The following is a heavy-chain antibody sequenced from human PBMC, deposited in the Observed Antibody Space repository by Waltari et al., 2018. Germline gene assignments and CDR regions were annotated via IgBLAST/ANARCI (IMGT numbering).Heavy chain of an antibody. Sequence: EVQLVQSGAEVKKPGESLKISCQGSGYRFPGYWIAWVRQMPGTGLEYMGLIYPEDSDVKYNPSFQGQVTISVDKSINTAYLQWGSLKASDSAMYFCARHIYSSGWYFYFDHWGQGTLVTVSS. CDR1: GYRFPGYW. J-gene: IGHJ4*02. D-gene: IGHD6-19*01. V-gene: IGHV5-51*01. CDR3: ARHIYSSGWYFYFDH. CDR2: IYPEDSDV.